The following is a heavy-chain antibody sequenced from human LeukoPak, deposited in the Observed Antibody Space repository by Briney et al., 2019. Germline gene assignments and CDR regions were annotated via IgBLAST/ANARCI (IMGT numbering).Heavy chain of an antibody. V-gene: IGHV4-34*01. CDR1: GGSFSGYY. CDR3: ARGGITMVRGLDY. D-gene: IGHD3-10*01. Sequence: PSETLSLTCAVYGGSFSGYYWSWIRQPPGKGLEWIGEINHSGSTNYNPSLKSRVTISVDTSKNQFSLKLSSVTAADTAVYYCARGGITMVRGLDYWGQGTLVTVSS. J-gene: IGHJ4*02. CDR2: INHSGST.